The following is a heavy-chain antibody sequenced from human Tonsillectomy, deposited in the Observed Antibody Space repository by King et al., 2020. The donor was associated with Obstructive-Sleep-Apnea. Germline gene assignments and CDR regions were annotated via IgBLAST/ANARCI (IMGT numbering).Heavy chain of an antibody. D-gene: IGHD6-19*01. V-gene: IGHV3-9*01. CDR1: GFTFDDYA. J-gene: IGHJ4*02. CDR2: ISWNSGRI. CDR3: AKDFSSGWYGPIDH. Sequence: QLVQSGGGLVQPGRSLRLSCAASGFTFDDYAMHWVRQAPGKGLKWVSGISWNSGRIGYADSVKGRFTVSRDNAKNFLYLQMNSLRPEDTALYYCAKDFSSGWYGPIDHWGQGTLVTVSS.